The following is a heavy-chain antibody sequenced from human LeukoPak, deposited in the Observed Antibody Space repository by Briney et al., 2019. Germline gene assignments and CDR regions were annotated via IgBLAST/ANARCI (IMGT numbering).Heavy chain of an antibody. CDR2: ISYDGSNK. D-gene: IGHD3-10*01. Sequence: PGGSLRLPCAASGFTFSSYGMHWVRQAPGKGLEWVAVISYDGSNKYYADSVKGRFTISRDNSKNTLYLQMNSLRAEDTAVYYCAKEESYWGQGTLVTVSS. V-gene: IGHV3-30*18. CDR1: GFTFSSYG. CDR3: AKEESY. J-gene: IGHJ4*02.